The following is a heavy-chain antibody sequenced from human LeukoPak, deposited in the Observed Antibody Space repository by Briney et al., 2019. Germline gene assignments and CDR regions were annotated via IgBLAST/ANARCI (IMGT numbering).Heavy chain of an antibody. CDR2: INPNSGGT. CDR3: ARAQYDSSGYYWALDY. Sequence: ASVKVSCKASGYTFTGYYMHWVRQAPGQGLEWMGWINPNSGGTNYAQKFQGRVTMTRDTSISTAYMELSRLRSDDTAVYYCARAQYDSSGYYWALDYWGQGTLVTVSS. D-gene: IGHD3-22*01. CDR1: GYTFTGYY. J-gene: IGHJ4*02. V-gene: IGHV1-2*02.